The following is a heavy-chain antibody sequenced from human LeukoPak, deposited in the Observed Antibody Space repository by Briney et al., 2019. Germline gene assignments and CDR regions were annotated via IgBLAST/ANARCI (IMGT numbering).Heavy chain of an antibody. D-gene: IGHD6-6*01. CDR2: IYHSGST. CDR3: ASYIAARYYYYYGMDV. V-gene: IGHV4-34*01. CDR1: GGSFSGYY. J-gene: IGHJ6*02. Sequence: SETLSLTCAVYGGSFSGYYWSWIRQPPGKGLEWIGEIYHSGSTNYNPSLKSRVTISVDKSKNQFSLKLSSVTAADTAVYYCASYIAARYYYYYGMDVWGQGTTVTVSS.